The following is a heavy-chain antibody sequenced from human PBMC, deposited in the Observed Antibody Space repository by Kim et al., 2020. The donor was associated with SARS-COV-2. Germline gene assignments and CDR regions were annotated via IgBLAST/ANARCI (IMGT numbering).Heavy chain of an antibody. CDR2: ISWNSGSI. Sequence: GGSLRLSCAASGFTFDDYAMHWVRQAPGKGLEWVSGISWNSGSIGYADSVKGRFTISRDNAKNSLYLQMNSLRAEDTALYYCAKDLHPRLDADWLLYNWGQGTLVTVSS. V-gene: IGHV3-9*01. CDR1: GFTFDDYA. D-gene: IGHD3-9*01. CDR3: AKDLHPRLDADWLLYN. J-gene: IGHJ4*02.